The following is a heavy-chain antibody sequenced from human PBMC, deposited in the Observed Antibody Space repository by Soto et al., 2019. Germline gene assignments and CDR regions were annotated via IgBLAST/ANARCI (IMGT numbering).Heavy chain of an antibody. D-gene: IGHD2-2*01. Sequence: EVQLLESGGGWVQPGGSLRLSCAASGFTFSSYGMSWVRQAPGKGLEWVSAISGSGGSTYYADSVKGRSTISRDNFKNTLHLQINSLRAEDTALYYCAKDLTSTSRTPELWGQGTLVTVSS. CDR3: AKDLTSTSRTPEL. V-gene: IGHV3-23*01. CDR2: ISGSGGST. J-gene: IGHJ4*02. CDR1: GFTFSSYG.